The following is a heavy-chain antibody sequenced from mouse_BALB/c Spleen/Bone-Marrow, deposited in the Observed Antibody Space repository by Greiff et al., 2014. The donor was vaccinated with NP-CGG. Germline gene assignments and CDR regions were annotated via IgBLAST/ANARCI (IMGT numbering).Heavy chain of an antibody. V-gene: IGHV1-9*01. J-gene: IGHJ2*01. CDR1: DYTFSNYW. D-gene: IGHD1-1*01. Sequence: VQLQQSGAELMKPGASVKISCKATDYTFSNYWIDWVKQRPGHGLEWIGEILPGSGTANYNEKFKGKATFTADTSSNTAYMQLSSLTSEDSALYYCARASVVPYYFDFWGQGTTLTVSS. CDR2: ILPGSGTA. CDR3: ARASVVPYYFDF.